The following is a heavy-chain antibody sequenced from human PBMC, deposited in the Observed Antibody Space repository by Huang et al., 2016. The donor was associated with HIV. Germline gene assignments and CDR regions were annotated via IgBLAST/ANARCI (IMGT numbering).Heavy chain of an antibody. CDR2: IKQGESEK. V-gene: IGHV3-7*01. D-gene: IGHD1-7*01. Sequence: GGRLVQPGGSIRLSCVGSTFRFGAYWMSWVRESPGKGLEWCANIKQGESEKYFVDSAKGRFNISRDNAKKVLFLEMNKVRVEDTSTYYCATKTAAMDIWGQGTTVTVS. CDR1: TFRFGAYW. CDR3: ATKTAAMDI. J-gene: IGHJ6*02.